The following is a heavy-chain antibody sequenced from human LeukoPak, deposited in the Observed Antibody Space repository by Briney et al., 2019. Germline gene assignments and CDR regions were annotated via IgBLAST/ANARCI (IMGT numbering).Heavy chain of an antibody. V-gene: IGHV3-23*01. CDR2: ISGSGGST. D-gene: IGHD3-10*01. CDR1: GYTFTSYG. Sequence: ASVKVSCKTSGYTFTSYGMSWVRQAPGKGLEWVSAISGSGGSTYYADSVKGRFTISRDNSKNTLYLQMNSLRAEDTAVYYCAKGSSRWFGELLPNWFDPWGQGTLVTVSS. CDR3: AKGSSRWFGELLPNWFDP. J-gene: IGHJ5*02.